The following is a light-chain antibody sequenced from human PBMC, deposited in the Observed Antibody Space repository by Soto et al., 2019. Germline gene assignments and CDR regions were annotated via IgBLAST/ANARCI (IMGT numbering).Light chain of an antibody. CDR2: DAS. Sequence: ETVMTQSPATLSVSPGDRATLSCSASQSVSYNLAWYQQKPGQAPRLLIYDASTRATGIPARFSGSASGTEFTLTISSLLSEDFATYYCQQYNSYPYTFGQGTKLEIK. V-gene: IGKV3D-15*01. CDR3: QQYNSYPYT. CDR1: QSVSYN. J-gene: IGKJ2*01.